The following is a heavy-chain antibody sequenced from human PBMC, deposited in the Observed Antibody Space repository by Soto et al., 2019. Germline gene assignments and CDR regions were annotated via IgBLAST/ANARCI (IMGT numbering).Heavy chain of an antibody. J-gene: IGHJ5*02. CDR1: GGTFSSYA. Sequence: VASVKVSCKASGGTFSSYAISWVRQAPGQGLEWMGGIIPIFGTANYAQKFRGRVTITADESTSTAYMELSSLRSEDTAVYYCARSPPKANWFDPWGQGTLVTVSS. CDR3: ARSPPKANWFDP. V-gene: IGHV1-69*13. CDR2: IIPIFGTA.